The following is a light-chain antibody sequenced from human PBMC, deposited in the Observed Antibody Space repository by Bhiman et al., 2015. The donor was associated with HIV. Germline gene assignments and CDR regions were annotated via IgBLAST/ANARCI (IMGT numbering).Light chain of an antibody. J-gene: IGLJ1*01. CDR1: SSDIGDYNY. V-gene: IGLV2-11*01. Sequence: QSALTQPRSVSGSPGQSVTISCIGTSSDIGDYNYVSWYQQHPGKAPKVLIHDVSKRPSGVPDRFSGSKSGNTASLTISVLQAEDEADYYCCSYAGTYVFGTGTRVTVL. CDR2: DVS. CDR3: CSYAGTYV.